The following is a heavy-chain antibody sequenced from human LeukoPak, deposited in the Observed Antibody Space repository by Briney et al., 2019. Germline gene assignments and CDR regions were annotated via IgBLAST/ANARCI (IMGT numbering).Heavy chain of an antibody. Sequence: QPGGSLRLSCAASGFTFSSYEMNWVRQAPGKGLEWVSYISSSGGIIYYADSVKGRFTISRDNAKDSLYLQMNSLRAEDTAVYYCAREYSSSSLDYWGQGTLVTVSS. CDR2: ISSSGGII. CDR1: GFTFSSYE. J-gene: IGHJ4*02. CDR3: AREYSSSSLDY. V-gene: IGHV3-48*03. D-gene: IGHD6-6*01.